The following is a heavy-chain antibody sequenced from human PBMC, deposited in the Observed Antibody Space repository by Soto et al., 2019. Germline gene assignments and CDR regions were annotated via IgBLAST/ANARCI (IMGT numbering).Heavy chain of an antibody. CDR3: ARSANWNGPLVYYYGMDG. Sequence: QVQLVQSGAEVKKPGASVKVSCKASGYTFTSYAMHWVRQAPGQRLEWMGWINAGNGNTKYSQKFQGRVTITRDTAASTALMELSSLRAEDTAVYYCARSANWNGPLVYYYGMDGWGQGTTVTVAS. D-gene: IGHD1-1*01. V-gene: IGHV1-3*01. CDR2: INAGNGNT. CDR1: GYTFTSYA. J-gene: IGHJ6*02.